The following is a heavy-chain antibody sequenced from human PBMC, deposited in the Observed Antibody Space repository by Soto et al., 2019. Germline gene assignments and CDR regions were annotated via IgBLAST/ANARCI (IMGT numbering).Heavy chain of an antibody. Sequence: EVQLVESGGGVVRPGGSLRLSCAASGFTFDDYGMSWVRQATGKGLEWVSGINWNGGSAGYADSVKGRFTISRDNAKNSLYLQMTGLRADDTALYYCARLYSSGWYGPGRYWGQGTLVIVSS. V-gene: IGHV3-20*04. CDR3: ARLYSSGWYGPGRY. D-gene: IGHD6-19*01. CDR2: INWNGGSA. J-gene: IGHJ4*02. CDR1: GFTFDDYG.